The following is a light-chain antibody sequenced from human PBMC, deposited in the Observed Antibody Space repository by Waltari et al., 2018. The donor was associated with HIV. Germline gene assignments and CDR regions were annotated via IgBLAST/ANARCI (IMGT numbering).Light chain of an antibody. J-gene: IGLJ1*01. V-gene: IGLV1-44*01. CDR2: SKN. Sequence: QSVLTQPPSASGTPGQRVAISCSGSSSNIGSNTVNWYQPPPGTAPKLLIYSKNQRPSGVPDRFSGSKSGTSASLAISGLQSEDEADYYCAAWDDSLNGYLFGTGTKVTVL. CDR1: SSNIGSNT. CDR3: AAWDDSLNGYL.